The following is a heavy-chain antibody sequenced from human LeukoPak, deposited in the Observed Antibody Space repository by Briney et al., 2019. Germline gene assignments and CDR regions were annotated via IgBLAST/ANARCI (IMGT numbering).Heavy chain of an antibody. CDR3: ARGSYSSFDY. J-gene: IGHJ4*02. Sequence: PSETLSLTCTVSGGSISTSNYYWGWIRQPPGKGLEWIGNIYYSGSTYYNPSLKSRVTISVDTSKNQFSLKLSSVTAADTAVYYCARGSYSSFDYGGQGALVTVSS. CDR1: GGSISTSNYY. D-gene: IGHD2-21*01. V-gene: IGHV4-39*07. CDR2: IYYSGST.